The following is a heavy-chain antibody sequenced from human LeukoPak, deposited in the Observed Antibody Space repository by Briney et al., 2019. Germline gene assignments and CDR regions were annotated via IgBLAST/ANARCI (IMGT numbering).Heavy chain of an antibody. CDR1: GASISSGSHH. D-gene: IGHD2-2*01. V-gene: IGHV4-39*07. J-gene: IGHJ3*02. CDR3: ARATYQLPPSDAFDI. Sequence: SETLSLTCTVSGASISSGSHHWGWFRQSPGKGLEWIGSIYYSGSTNYNPSLKSRVTISVDTSKNQFSLKLSSVTAADTAVYYCARATYQLPPSDAFDIWGQGTMVTVSS. CDR2: IYYSGST.